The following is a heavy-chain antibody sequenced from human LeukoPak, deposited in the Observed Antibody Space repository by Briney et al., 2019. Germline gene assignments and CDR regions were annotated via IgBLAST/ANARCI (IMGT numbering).Heavy chain of an antibody. V-gene: IGHV4-59*01. D-gene: IGHD5-18*01. CDR2: IYYSGST. Sequence: SETLSLTCTVSGGSISTYYWSWIRQPPGKGLEWIGYIYYSGSTNYNPSLKSRVTISVDTSKNQFSLKLSSVTAADTAVYYCARVLYGYSYGSHYYYYYMEVWGKGTTVTVSS. CDR3: ARVLYGYSYGSHYYYYYMEV. CDR1: GGSISTYY. J-gene: IGHJ6*03.